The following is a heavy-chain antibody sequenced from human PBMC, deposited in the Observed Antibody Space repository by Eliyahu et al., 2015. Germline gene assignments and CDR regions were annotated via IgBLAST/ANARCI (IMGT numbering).Heavy chain of an antibody. Sequence: QVQLVQSGAEVKKPGASVKVXCKXSGYTXXXLSXHWVRQAPGKGLEWMGGFDPEDGETIYAQKFQGRVTMTEDTSTDTAYMELSSLRSEDTAVYYCATTNPLFYSSGWTFDYWGQGTLVTVSS. J-gene: IGHJ4*02. CDR3: ATTNPLFYSSGWTFDY. D-gene: IGHD6-19*01. CDR2: FDPEDGET. CDR1: GYTXXXLS. V-gene: IGHV1-24*01.